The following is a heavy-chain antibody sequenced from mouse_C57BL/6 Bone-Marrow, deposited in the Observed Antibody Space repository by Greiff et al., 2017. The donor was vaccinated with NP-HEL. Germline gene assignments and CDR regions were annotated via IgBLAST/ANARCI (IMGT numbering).Heavy chain of an antibody. CDR2: ISNGGGST. V-gene: IGHV5-12*01. D-gene: IGHD1-1*01. CDR3: ARLSITAVIEGYALDY. CDR1: GFTFSDYY. Sequence: EVLLVESGGGLVQPGGSLKLSCAASGFTFSDYYMYWVRQTPEQRLEWVAYISNGGGSTYYPDTVKGRFTISRDNAKNTLYLQMSRLTSEDTAMYYDARLSITAVIEGYALDYWGQGTSVTVSS. J-gene: IGHJ4*01.